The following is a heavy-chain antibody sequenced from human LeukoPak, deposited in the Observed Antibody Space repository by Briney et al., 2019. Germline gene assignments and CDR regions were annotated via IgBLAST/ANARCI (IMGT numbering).Heavy chain of an antibody. CDR3: AKSDWIGYSAFDY. CDR2: ISGHGRST. D-gene: IGHD3-3*01. CDR1: GFTFNDYG. Sequence: GGSLRLSCVASGFTFNDYGMSWVRQAPGKGLEWVSTISGHGRSTFYADSVKGRFIISRDNSKNTLHVQMNSLRSDDTAVYYCAKSDWIGYSAFDYWGQGTLVTVSS. J-gene: IGHJ4*02. V-gene: IGHV3-23*01.